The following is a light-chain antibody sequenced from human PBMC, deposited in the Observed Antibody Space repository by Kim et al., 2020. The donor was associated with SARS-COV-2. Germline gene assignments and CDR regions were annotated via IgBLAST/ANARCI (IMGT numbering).Light chain of an antibody. J-gene: IGKJ3*01. Sequence: ELVLTQSPGTLSLSPGERATLSCRASQSVSASYLAWYQQKPGQAPRPLIYGASNRATGIPDRFTGSGSGTDFTLTISRPEPEDFAVYYCQQYAPPHFTFGPGTKVDIK. CDR1: QSVSASY. CDR3: QQYAPPHFT. V-gene: IGKV3-20*01. CDR2: GAS.